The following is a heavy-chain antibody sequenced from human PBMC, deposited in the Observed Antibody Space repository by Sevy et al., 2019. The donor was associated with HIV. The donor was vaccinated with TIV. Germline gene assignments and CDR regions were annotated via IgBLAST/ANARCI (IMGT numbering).Heavy chain of an antibody. CDR3: ARDLGIAVAPDY. CDR2: IYFDENNS. V-gene: IGHV3-33*01. J-gene: IGHJ4*02. CDR1: GFPFSNYG. Sequence: GGSLRLSRAASGFPFSNYGMHWVRQAPGKGLEWVANIYFDENNSSYADTVKGRFTISRDNSKNKLFLQMNSVRAEDTAVYYCARDLGIAVAPDYWGQGTLVTVSS. D-gene: IGHD6-19*01.